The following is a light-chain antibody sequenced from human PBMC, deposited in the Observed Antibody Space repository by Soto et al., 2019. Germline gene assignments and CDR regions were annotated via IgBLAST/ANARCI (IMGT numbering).Light chain of an antibody. J-gene: IGLJ1*01. CDR1: SSNIGANYD. CDR2: GDN. V-gene: IGLV1-40*01. Sequence: QSVLSQPPSVSGAPGQRITISCPGSSSNIGANYDVHWYRQVPGTAPKLLMSGDNNRPSGVADRFSGSKSGTSASLAITILQAEDEADYYCQSYDSSLNRVFGTGTKLTVL. CDR3: QSYDSSLNRV.